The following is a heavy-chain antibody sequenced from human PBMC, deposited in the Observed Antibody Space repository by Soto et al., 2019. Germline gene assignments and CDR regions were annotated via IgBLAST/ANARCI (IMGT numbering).Heavy chain of an antibody. CDR1: SVYLRGHG. J-gene: IGHJ3*01. D-gene: IGHD3-22*01. CDR3: ARGGYDFSGVNFDDGFDF. Sequence: PSATQSLTKSVSSVYLRGHGGGWIRQSPGKGLEWLGYIFYTGITNYNPSLQSRVTISVDTSKDQFSLRLNSVTAADTAVYYCARGGYDFSGVNFDDGFDFWGQGIPVTVSS. CDR2: IFYTGIT. V-gene: IGHV4-59*11.